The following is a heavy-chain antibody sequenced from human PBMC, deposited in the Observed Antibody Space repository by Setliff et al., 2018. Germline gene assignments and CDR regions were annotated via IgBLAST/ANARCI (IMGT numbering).Heavy chain of an antibody. Sequence: SETLSLTCTVSGGSISSSNYYWGWIRQPPGKGLEWIGSIYFSGRSYSNPSLKRRITISVDTSKNQFSLKLSSVTAADTAMYYGARGLSYYDSSGSLLAPYAFDIWGQETMVTVSS. J-gene: IGHJ3*02. CDR2: IYFSGRS. D-gene: IGHD3-22*01. CDR1: GGSISSSNYY. CDR3: ARGLSYYDSSGSLLAPYAFDI. V-gene: IGHV4-39*07.